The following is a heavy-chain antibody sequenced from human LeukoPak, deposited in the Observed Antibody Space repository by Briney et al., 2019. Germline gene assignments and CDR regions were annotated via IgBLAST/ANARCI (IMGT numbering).Heavy chain of an antibody. CDR3: ARDRGGGAFDI. V-gene: IGHV3-21*03. CDR1: GFTFSSYS. CDR2: ISSSSSYI. J-gene: IGHJ3*02. Sequence: GGSLRLSCAASGFTFSSYSMNWVRQAPVKGLEWVSSISSSSSYIYYADSVKGRFTISRDNAKNSLYLQMNSLRAEDTAVYYCARDRGGGAFDIWGQGTMVTVSS. D-gene: IGHD3-16*01.